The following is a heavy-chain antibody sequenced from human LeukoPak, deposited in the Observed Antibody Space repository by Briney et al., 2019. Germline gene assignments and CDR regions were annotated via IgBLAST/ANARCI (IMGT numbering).Heavy chain of an antibody. J-gene: IGHJ6*03. CDR1: GFTFSSYW. Sequence: PGGSLRLSCAASGFTFSSYWMHWVRQAPGKGLVWVSRINSDGSSTSYADSVKGRFTISRDNAKNTLFLQMNSLRAEDTAVYYCARANTHLSATVAHYYYYYYMDVWGKGTTVTVSS. V-gene: IGHV3-74*01. CDR2: INSDGSST. D-gene: IGHD4-23*01. CDR3: ARANTHLSATVAHYYYYYYMDV.